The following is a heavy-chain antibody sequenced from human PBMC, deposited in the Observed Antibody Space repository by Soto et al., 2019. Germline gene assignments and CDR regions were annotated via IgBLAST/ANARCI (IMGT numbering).Heavy chain of an antibody. CDR3: AKGYCSGGSCRGLYYFDY. J-gene: IGHJ4*02. CDR1: GFTFSSYA. CDR2: ISGSGGST. D-gene: IGHD2-15*01. V-gene: IGHV3-23*01. Sequence: EVQLLESGGGLVQPGGSLRLSCAASGFTFSSYAMSWVRQAPGKGLEWVSAISGSGGSTYYADSVKGRFTISRDNSKNTLYLQMNSLRAEDTAVYYCAKGYCSGGSCRGLYYFDYRGQGTLVTVSS.